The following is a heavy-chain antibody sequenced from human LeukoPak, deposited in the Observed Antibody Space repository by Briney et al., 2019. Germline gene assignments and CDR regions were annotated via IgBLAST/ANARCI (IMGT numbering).Heavy chain of an antibody. D-gene: IGHD2-2*01. J-gene: IGHJ4*02. V-gene: IGHV4-31*03. CDR3: ARGGSSTHDFDY. CDR2: IYYSGST. Sequence: SQTLSLTCTVSGGSISSGGYYWSWIRQHPGKGLEWIGYIYYSGSTYYNPSLKSRVTISVDTSKNQFSLKLSSVTAADTAVYYCARGGSSTHDFDYWGQGTLVTVSA. CDR1: GGSISSGGYY.